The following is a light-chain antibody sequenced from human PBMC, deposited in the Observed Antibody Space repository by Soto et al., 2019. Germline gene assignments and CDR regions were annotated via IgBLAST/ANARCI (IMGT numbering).Light chain of an antibody. CDR1: QSVSSF. CDR3: QHRSNWPRLT. J-gene: IGKJ4*01. V-gene: IGKV3-11*01. Sequence: EIELTQSPATLSLSPGERATLSCRASQSVSSFLVWYQQKPGQAPRLLIYDAVNRVTGIPARFSGSGSGTDLTLTISSLEPEDFAVYYCQHRSNWPRLTFGGGTRWIS. CDR2: DAV.